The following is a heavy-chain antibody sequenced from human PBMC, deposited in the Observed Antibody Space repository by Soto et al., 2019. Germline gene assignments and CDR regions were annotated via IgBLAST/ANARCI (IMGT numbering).Heavy chain of an antibody. J-gene: IGHJ4*02. D-gene: IGHD2-2*01. CDR3: AKDQRYYCSRTNCQVFDY. Sequence: EVQLLESGGGLVQPGGSLRLSCAASGFTFSTFAMTWVRQAPGKGLEWVSAVSGSGDSTYYADSVKGRFTIYRDNSKNTLYLQMNRLRAEDTAVYYCAKDQRYYCSRTNCQVFDYWGQGTLVTVSS. CDR2: VSGSGDST. V-gene: IGHV3-23*01. CDR1: GFTFSTFA.